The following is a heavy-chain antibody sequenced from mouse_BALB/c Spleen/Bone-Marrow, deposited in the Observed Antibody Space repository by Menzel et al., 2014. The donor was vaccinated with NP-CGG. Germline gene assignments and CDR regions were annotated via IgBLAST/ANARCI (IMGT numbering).Heavy chain of an antibody. Sequence: EVKLVESGGALVKPGGSLKLSCAASGFTFSDYYMYWVRQTPEKRLEWVATISDGGSYTYYPDSVKGRFTISRDNAKNNLYLQMSSLKSEDTAMYYCARDGNYYAMDYWGQGTSVTVSS. V-gene: IGHV5-4*02. D-gene: IGHD2-1*01. J-gene: IGHJ4*01. CDR1: GFTFSDYY. CDR3: ARDGNYYAMDY. CDR2: ISDGGSYT.